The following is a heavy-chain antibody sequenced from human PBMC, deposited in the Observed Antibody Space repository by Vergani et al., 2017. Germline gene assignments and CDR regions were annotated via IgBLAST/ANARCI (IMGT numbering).Heavy chain of an antibody. D-gene: IGHD3-22*01. J-gene: IGHJ3*02. CDR2: INHSGST. CDR1: GGSFSGYY. Sequence: QVQLQQWGAGLLKPSETLSLTCAVYGGSFSGYYWSWIRQPPGKGLLCFGEINHSGSTNSNPSLKSRVTISVYTSKNQFSLKLSSVTAADTAVYYCARTRITMIVVVRPFDIWGQGTMVTVSS. CDR3: ARTRITMIVVVRPFDI. V-gene: IGHV4-34*01.